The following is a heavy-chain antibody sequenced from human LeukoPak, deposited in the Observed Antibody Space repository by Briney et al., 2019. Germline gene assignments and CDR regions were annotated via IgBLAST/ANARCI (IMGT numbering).Heavy chain of an antibody. CDR3: ARDSVVVPAAAFDS. J-gene: IGHJ4*02. V-gene: IGHV3-23*01. CDR1: GFTFSSYA. D-gene: IGHD2-2*01. CDR2: ISGSGGST. Sequence: GGSLRLSCAASGFTFSSYAMSWVRQAPGKGLEWVSAISGSGGSTYYADSVKGRFTIPRDNSKNTLYLQMNSLRAEDTAIYYCARDSVVVPAAAFDSWGQGTLVTVSS.